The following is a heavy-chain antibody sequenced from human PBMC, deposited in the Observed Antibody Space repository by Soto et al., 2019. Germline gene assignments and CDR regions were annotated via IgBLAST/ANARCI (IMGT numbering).Heavy chain of an antibody. D-gene: IGHD5-12*01. Sequence: GGSLRLSCAASGFTFRTFAMHWVRQVPGRGLEWVAVVSYDGSYKSYADSVKGRFTISRDNSKNTLYLQLNSLRADDTAVFYCAREPWGYSGSAKHFDYWGHGTLVTVSS. V-gene: IGHV3-30*04. CDR2: VSYDGSYK. CDR3: AREPWGYSGSAKHFDY. CDR1: GFTFRTFA. J-gene: IGHJ4*01.